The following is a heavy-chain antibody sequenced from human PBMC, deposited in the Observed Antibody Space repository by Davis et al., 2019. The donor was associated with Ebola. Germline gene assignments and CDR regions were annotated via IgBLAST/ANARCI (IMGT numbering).Heavy chain of an antibody. CDR1: GGSFSGYY. V-gene: IGHV4-34*01. Sequence: MPPETLSLTCAVYGGSFSGYYWSWIRQPPGKGLEWIGEINHSGSTNYNPSLKSRVTISVDTSKNQFSLNLKSVTAADTAVYYCARRVTGNDFDNWGQGTLVTVSS. D-gene: IGHD1-1*01. CDR3: ARRVTGNDFDN. J-gene: IGHJ4*02. CDR2: INHSGST.